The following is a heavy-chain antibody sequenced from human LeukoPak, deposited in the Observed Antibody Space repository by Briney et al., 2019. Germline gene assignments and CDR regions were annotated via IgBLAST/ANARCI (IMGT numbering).Heavy chain of an antibody. Sequence: GGSLRLSCVASGFTFSDYFMSWIRQAPGKGLEWLSFINSASDNIYYADSVRGRFTISRDNAKKTLYLEMNSLRMEDTAIYYCATSRVFDYWGQGTLVTVSS. J-gene: IGHJ4*02. CDR2: INSASDNI. V-gene: IGHV3-11*04. CDR1: GFTFSDYF. CDR3: ATSRVFDY.